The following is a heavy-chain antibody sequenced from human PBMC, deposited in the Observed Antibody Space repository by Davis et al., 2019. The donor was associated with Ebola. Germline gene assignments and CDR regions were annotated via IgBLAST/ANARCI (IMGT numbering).Heavy chain of an antibody. J-gene: IGHJ5*02. CDR2: IYYSGST. D-gene: IGHD2-2*01. CDR1: GGSISSSSYY. V-gene: IGHV4-39*01. Sequence: PSETLSLTCTVSGGSISSSSYYWGWIRQPPGKGLEWIGSIYYSGSTYYNPSLKSRVTISVETSKNQFSLKLSSVTAADTAVYYCARHRKYQLLQTSNWFDPWGQGTLVTVSS. CDR3: ARHRKYQLLQTSNWFDP.